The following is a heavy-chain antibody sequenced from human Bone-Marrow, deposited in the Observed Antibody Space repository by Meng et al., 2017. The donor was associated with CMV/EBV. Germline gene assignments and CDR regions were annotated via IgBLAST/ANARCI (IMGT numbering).Heavy chain of an antibody. J-gene: IGHJ6*02. CDR1: RFNFGIHP. CDR2: ISFDGADK. V-gene: IGHV3-30*04. CDR3: ARVGPGEMSLYLYNGMDV. Sequence: GESLKISCAASRFNFGIHPMYWVRQAPGKGLEWVAVISFDGADKYYGDSVKGRFTISRDTSKKASFLQMNSLRREDTAVYYCARVGPGEMSLYLYNGMDVWGQGTTVTVSS. D-gene: IGHD1-26*01.